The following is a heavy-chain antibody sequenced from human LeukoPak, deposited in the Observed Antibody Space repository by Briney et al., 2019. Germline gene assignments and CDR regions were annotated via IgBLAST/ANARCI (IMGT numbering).Heavy chain of an antibody. CDR1: GFTFDDYA. V-gene: IGHV3-9*01. J-gene: IGHJ4*02. CDR3: AKGAASCIAAAGTLFDY. CDR2: ISWKSGSI. D-gene: IGHD6-13*01. Sequence: PGGSLRLSCAASGFTFDDYAMHWVRQAPGKGLEWVSGISWKSGSIGYADSVKGRFTISRDNAKNSLYLHMNSLRAEDTAFYYCAKGAASCIAAAGTLFDYWGQGTLVTVSS.